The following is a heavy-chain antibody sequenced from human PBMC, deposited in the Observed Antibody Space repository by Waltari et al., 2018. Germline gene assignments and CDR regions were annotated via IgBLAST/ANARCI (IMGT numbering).Heavy chain of an antibody. D-gene: IGHD5-18*01. V-gene: IGHV3-66*02. CDR2: IYDAGST. CDR1: RLPVSKTH. J-gene: IGHJ4*01. Sequence: EVQLVESGGGLVHPGGSVSLSCAASRLPVSKTHRSWVRQAPGRGLEWVSLIYDAGSTYYPDSVRGRFTISRDNSKNTVHLQMNSLRVEDTAIYYCARARDEETAMVYFDHWGQGTLVSVSS. CDR3: ARARDEETAMVYFDH.